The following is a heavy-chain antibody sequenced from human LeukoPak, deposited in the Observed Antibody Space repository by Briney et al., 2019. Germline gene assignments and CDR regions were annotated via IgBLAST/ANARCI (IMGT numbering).Heavy chain of an antibody. CDR2: ISGSGGRT. D-gene: IGHD3-10*01. CDR3: AKDPLEVFDSYGSGVEN. J-gene: IGHJ4*02. Sequence: PGGSLRLSCAASGFTFSSYAMSWVRQAPGKGLEWVSAISGSGGRTFYAESVKGRFTLSRDNSKNRVYLQMNSLRAEDTAVYYCAKDPLEVFDSYGSGVENGGRGTWVTVP. V-gene: IGHV3-23*01. CDR1: GFTFSSYA.